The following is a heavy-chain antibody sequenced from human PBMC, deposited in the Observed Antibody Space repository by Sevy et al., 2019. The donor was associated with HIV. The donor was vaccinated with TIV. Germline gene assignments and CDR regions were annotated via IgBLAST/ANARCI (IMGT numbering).Heavy chain of an antibody. CDR3: ARSSGYSYGDFDY. J-gene: IGHJ4*02. D-gene: IGHD5-18*01. V-gene: IGHV4-59*01. CDR1: GGSISSNY. Sequence: SETLSLTCTVSGGSISSNYWSWIRQPPGKGLEWIGYIYSRGSSYNPSLTSRVSISMDASKNQFSLKLNSVTAADTAVYYCARSSGYSYGDFDYWGQGTLVTVSS. CDR2: IYSRGSS.